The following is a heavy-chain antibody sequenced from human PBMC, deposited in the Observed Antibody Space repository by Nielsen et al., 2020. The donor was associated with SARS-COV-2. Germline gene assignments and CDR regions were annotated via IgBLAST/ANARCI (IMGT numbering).Heavy chain of an antibody. CDR1: GFTFSEHY. J-gene: IGHJ4*02. D-gene: IGHD6-19*01. CDR2: ITNTGAE. V-gene: IGHV3-11*04. Sequence: GESLKISCAASGFTFSEHYMTWIRQTPGKGLEWISYITNTGAEYYADSVKGRFTISRDNAQSSLYLLMNNLRAEDTAVYYCASSGWLDYWGQGTRVTVSS. CDR3: ASSGWLDY.